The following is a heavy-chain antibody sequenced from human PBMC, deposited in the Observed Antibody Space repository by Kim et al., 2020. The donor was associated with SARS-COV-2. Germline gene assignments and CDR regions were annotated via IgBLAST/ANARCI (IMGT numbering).Heavy chain of an antibody. CDR2: INPNSGGT. Sequence: ASVKVSCKASGYTFTGYYMHWVRQAPGQGLEWMGRINPNSGGTNYAQKFQGRVTMTRDTSISTAYMELSRLRSDDTAVYYCARVGGGSSSWPLFDYWGQGALVTVSS. CDR3: ARVGGGSSSWPLFDY. CDR1: GYTFTGYY. D-gene: IGHD6-13*01. J-gene: IGHJ4*02. V-gene: IGHV1-2*06.